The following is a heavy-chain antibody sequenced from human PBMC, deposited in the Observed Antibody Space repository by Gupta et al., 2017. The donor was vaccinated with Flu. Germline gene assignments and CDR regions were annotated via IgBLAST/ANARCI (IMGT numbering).Heavy chain of an antibody. CDR2: VIPFSGPT. V-gene: IGHV1-69*01. J-gene: IGHJ4*02. Sequence: QVQLVQSGAEVRKPGSSVKVSCKPYGVTFSTYAINWVRQAPGQGLEWMGGVIPFSGPTVYAPRFQGRVTITADESTSTAYLDLSSLTSDDTAVYYCARKGGGHCSGGSCYSFDYWGQGTLITVSS. D-gene: IGHD2-15*01. CDR1: GVTFSTYA. CDR3: ARKGGGHCSGGSCYSFDY.